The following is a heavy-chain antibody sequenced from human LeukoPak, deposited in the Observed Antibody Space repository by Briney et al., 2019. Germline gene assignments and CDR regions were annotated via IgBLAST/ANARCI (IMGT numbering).Heavy chain of an antibody. CDR1: GYIFTDYY. D-gene: IGHD3-3*01. CDR2: INPNTGGT. CDR3: SRDFGEPTGYYMDV. J-gene: IGHJ6*03. V-gene: IGHV1-2*06. Sequence: GASVKVSCKASGYIFTDYYIHWVRQAPGQGPEWMGRINPNTGGTDYVQKFQGRVTMTRDTSISTAYMELSSLRSDDTAVYYCSRDFGEPTGYYMDVWGKGTTVTVSS.